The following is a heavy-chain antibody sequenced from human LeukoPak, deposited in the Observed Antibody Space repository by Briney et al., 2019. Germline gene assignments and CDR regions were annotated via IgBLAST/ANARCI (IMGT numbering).Heavy chain of an antibody. CDR3: VAAPGIHYFDY. CDR2: ICDDGNCK. V-gene: IGHV3-33*01. Sequence: GGSLRLSCAASGLTFSSYGMHWVRQAPGKGLEWVAVICDDGNCKYYADSVKGRFTISRGNSNNTLSLQMNSLRAEDTALYYYVAAPGIHYFDYWGQGTLVTVSS. J-gene: IGHJ4*02. D-gene: IGHD6-13*01. CDR1: GLTFSSYG.